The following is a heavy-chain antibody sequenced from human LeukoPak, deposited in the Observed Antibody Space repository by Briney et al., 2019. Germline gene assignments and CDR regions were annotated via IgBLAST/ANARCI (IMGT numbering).Heavy chain of an antibody. V-gene: IGHV4-39*02. D-gene: IGHD6-19*01. J-gene: IGHJ4*02. Sequence: PSETLSLTCTVSGGSISSSSYYWGWIRQPPGKGLEWIGSIYYSGNTYYNPSLKSRVTISVDTSKNQFSLKLSSVTAADTAVYYCAREGQGEQWLDGGADYWGQGTLVTVSS. CDR1: GGSISSSSYY. CDR3: AREGQGEQWLDGGADY. CDR2: IYYSGNT.